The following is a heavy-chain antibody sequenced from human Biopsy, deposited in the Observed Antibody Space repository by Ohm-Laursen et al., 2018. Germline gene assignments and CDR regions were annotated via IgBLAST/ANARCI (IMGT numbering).Heavy chain of an antibody. Sequence: GTLSLTCSVYGGSFSGYYCSWIRQPPGKGLEWIGSIFYRGSTHYKPSLKSRVNISVDTSKNQFSLKLNSVTAADTAVYYCARDYDTSGYYYVSWGQGTLVTVSS. CDR3: ARDYDTSGYYYVS. CDR1: GGSFSGYY. D-gene: IGHD3-22*01. J-gene: IGHJ5*02. V-gene: IGHV4-34*12. CDR2: IFYRGST.